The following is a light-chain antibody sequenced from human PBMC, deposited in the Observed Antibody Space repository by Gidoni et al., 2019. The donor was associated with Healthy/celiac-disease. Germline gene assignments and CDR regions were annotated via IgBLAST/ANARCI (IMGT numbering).Light chain of an antibody. J-gene: IGLJ2*01. CDR2: GNN. CDR3: QSYDNSLSGPVV. CDR1: SSNIGAGYD. V-gene: IGLV1-40*01. Sequence: QSVLPQPPSVSGAPGQRVTISCTGRSSNIGAGYDVHWYQQLPGTSPTPLLYGNNNRPSGVPDLFSVSKSGTSASLAITGLQAEDEAAYFCQSYDNSLSGPVVFGGGTELTVL.